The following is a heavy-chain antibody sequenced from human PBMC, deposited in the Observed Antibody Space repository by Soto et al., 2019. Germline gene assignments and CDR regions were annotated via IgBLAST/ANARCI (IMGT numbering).Heavy chain of an antibody. D-gene: IGHD6-13*01. Sequence: QVQLVQSGAEVKKPGASVKVSCKASGYTFTNYAFSWVRQAPGQGLEWMGWISAYNGNTNYPQKLQGRVTMTTDTSTSTAYMELRSLRCYDTAVYYFARDVAAAGPFDCWGQGTLVTVSS. J-gene: IGHJ4*02. CDR1: GYTFTNYA. CDR2: ISAYNGNT. CDR3: ARDVAAAGPFDC. V-gene: IGHV1-18*01.